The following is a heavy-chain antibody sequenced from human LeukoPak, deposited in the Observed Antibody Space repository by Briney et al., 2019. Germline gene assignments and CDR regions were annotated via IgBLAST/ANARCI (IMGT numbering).Heavy chain of an antibody. J-gene: IGHJ4*02. V-gene: IGHV4-30-4*08. CDR1: GGSISSGDYY. CDR2: IYYSGST. CDR3: ARGPYYYGSGRPIDY. D-gene: IGHD3-10*01. Sequence: SETLSLTCTVSGGSISSGDYYWSWIRQPPGKGLEWIGYIYYSGSTYYNPSLKSRVTISVDTSKNQFSLKLSSVTAADTAVYYCARGPYYYGSGRPIDYWGQGTLVTVSS.